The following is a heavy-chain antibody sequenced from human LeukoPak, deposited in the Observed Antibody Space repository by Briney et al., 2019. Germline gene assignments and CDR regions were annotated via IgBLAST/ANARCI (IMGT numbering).Heavy chain of an antibody. D-gene: IGHD4-23*01. CDR2: IYHSGST. CDR3: ARDRGNLDALDI. V-gene: IGHV4-38-2*02. J-gene: IGHJ3*02. Sequence: LETLSLTCTVSGYSISSGYYWGWIRQPPGKGLEWIGSIYHSGSTYYNPSLKSRVTISVDTSKNQFSLKLSSVTAADTAVYYCARDRGNLDALDIWGQGTMVTVSS. CDR1: GYSISSGYY.